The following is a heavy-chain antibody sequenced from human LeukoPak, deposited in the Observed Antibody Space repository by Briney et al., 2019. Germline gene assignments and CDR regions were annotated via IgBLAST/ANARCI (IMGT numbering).Heavy chain of an antibody. CDR2: ISTYNGNT. Sequence: ASVKVSCKASGYTFTSYGISWVRQAPGQGLEWMGWISTYNGNTNYAQKLQGRVTMTTDTSTSTAYMELRSLRSDDTAVYYCAGDRAAMVTAWFDPWGQGTLVTVSS. CDR1: GYTFTSYG. J-gene: IGHJ5*02. CDR3: AGDRAAMVTAWFDP. D-gene: IGHD5-18*01. V-gene: IGHV1-18*01.